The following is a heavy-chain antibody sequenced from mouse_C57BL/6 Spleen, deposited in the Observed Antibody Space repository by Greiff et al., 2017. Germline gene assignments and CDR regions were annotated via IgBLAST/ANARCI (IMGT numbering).Heavy chain of an antibody. D-gene: IGHD1-1*01. CDR1: GYTFTSYW. Sequence: QVQLQQPGAELVKPGASVKLSCKASGYTFTSYWMQWVKQRPGQGLEWIGEIDPSDSYTNYNQKFKGKATLTVDTSSSTAYMQLSSLTSEDSAVYYCARINTTVVHDYYAMDYWGQGTSVTVSS. J-gene: IGHJ4*01. CDR2: IDPSDSYT. CDR3: ARINTTVVHDYYAMDY. V-gene: IGHV1-50*01.